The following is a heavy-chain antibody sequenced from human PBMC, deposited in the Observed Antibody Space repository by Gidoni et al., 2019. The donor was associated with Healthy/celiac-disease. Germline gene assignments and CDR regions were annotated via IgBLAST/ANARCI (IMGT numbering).Heavy chain of an antibody. CDR3: ARGVVVVAATQYYFDY. CDR2: INHSGST. J-gene: IGHJ4*02. CDR1: GGSFSGYY. V-gene: IGHV4-34*01. Sequence: QVQLQQWGAGLLKPSETLSLTCAVYGGSFSGYYWSWIRQPPGKGLEWIGEINHSGSTNYNPSLKSRVTISVDTSKNQFSLKLSSVTAADTAVYYCARGVVVVAATQYYFDYWGQGTLVTVSS. D-gene: IGHD2-15*01.